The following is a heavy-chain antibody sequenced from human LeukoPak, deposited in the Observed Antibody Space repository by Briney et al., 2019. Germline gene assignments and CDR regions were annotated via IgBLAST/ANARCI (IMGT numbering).Heavy chain of an antibody. J-gene: IGHJ6*02. CDR1: GGSISSDTYY. CDR2: IFYTGTT. D-gene: IGHD3-3*01. CDR3: VRREGEWLLRMDV. V-gene: IGHV4-39*01. Sequence: PAETHYLTCTVSGGSISSDTYYWGGIRQPPGKGLEWIGNIFYTGTTYFNPSLKSRVTMSVDTSKNQFSLRLSSVTAADTAVYYCVRREGEWLLRMDVWGQLNSVSASS.